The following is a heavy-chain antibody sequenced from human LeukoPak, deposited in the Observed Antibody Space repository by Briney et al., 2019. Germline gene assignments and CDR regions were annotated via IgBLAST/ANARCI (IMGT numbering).Heavy chain of an antibody. CDR1: VFTYSKFY. Sequence: GGSLRLLCGASVFTYSKFYLMWVRRPPGRGREEVLSIAGPGEKNHADAVKGRFPVCRDNSKSTLYLQINSLTAEDTGLYYCAKGKAPGAVDWFDPWGQGTLVTVSS. CDR2: IAGPGEK. D-gene: IGHD2-8*02. CDR3: AKGKAPGAVDWFDP. J-gene: IGHJ5*02. V-gene: IGHV3-23*01.